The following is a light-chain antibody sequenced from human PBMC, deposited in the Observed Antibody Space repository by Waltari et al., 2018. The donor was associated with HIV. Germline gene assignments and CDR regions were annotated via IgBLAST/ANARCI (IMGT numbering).Light chain of an antibody. Sequence: QSALTQPASVSGSPGQSITISCTGTSSDVGGYNYVSWYQQHPGKAPKLMIYDVSKRPSGVSNRFSGSKSGNTASLTSSGLQAEDEADYYCCSYAGSSTFYVFGTGTKVTVL. CDR2: DVS. CDR1: SSDVGGYNY. J-gene: IGLJ1*01. V-gene: IGLV2-23*02. CDR3: CSYAGSSTFYV.